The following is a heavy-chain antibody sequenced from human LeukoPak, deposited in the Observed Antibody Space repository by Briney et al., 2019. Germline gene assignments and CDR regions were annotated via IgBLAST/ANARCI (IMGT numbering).Heavy chain of an antibody. CDR1: GFTFSSYA. V-gene: IGHV3-64*01. Sequence: GGSLRLSCAASGFTFSSYAMHWARQAPGKGLEYVSAISSNGGSTYYANSVKGRFTISRDNSKNTLFLQVNSLRAEDTAVYYCAKGLYYYYMDVWGKGTTVTVSS. CDR3: AKGLYYYYMDV. CDR2: ISSNGGST. J-gene: IGHJ6*03. D-gene: IGHD2-2*02.